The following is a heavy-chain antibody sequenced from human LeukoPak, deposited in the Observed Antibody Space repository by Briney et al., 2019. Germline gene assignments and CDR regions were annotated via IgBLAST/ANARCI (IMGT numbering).Heavy chain of an antibody. CDR2: IIPIFGTA. V-gene: IGHV1-69*13. CDR3: ARDRRDGYNLGHYYFDY. Sequence: SVKVSCKASGGNFSTYAISWVRQAPGQGLEWMGGIIPIFGTANYAQKFQGRVTITADESTSTAYMELSSLRSEDTAVYYCARDRRDGYNLGHYYFDYWGQGTLVTVSS. D-gene: IGHD5-24*01. J-gene: IGHJ4*02. CDR1: GGNFSTYA.